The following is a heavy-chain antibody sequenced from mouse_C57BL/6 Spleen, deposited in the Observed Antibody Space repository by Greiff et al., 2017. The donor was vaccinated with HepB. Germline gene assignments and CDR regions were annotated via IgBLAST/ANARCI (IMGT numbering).Heavy chain of an antibody. Sequence: QVQLKESGAELVKPGASVKLSCKASGYTFTSYWMHWVKQRPGQGLEWIGMIHPNSGSTNYNEKFKSKATLTVDKSSSTAYMQLSSLTSEDSAVYYCARPYSNYLAWFAYWGQGTLVTVSA. CDR1: GYTFTSYW. J-gene: IGHJ3*01. V-gene: IGHV1-64*01. CDR2: IHPNSGST. CDR3: ARPYSNYLAWFAY. D-gene: IGHD2-5*01.